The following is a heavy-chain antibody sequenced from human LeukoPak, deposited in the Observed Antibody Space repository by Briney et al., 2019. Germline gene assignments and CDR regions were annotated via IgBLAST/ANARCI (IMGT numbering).Heavy chain of an antibody. Sequence: SETLSLTCAVYGGSFSGYYWSWIRQPPGKGLEWIGEINHSRSTKYKSSLKSRVTISVDKSKNQFSLKLSSVTAADTAVYYCASGMVRGVIDYWGQGTLVTVSS. D-gene: IGHD3-10*01. CDR2: INHSRST. J-gene: IGHJ4*02. V-gene: IGHV4-34*01. CDR1: GGSFSGYY. CDR3: ASGMVRGVIDY.